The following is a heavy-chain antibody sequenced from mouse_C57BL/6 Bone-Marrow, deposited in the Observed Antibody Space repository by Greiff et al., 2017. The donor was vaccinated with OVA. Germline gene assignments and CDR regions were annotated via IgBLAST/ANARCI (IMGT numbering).Heavy chain of an antibody. CDR1: GFTFSSYT. V-gene: IGHV5-9*01. CDR2: ISGGGGNP. J-gene: IGHJ3*01. Sequence: EVKVVESGGGLVKPGGSLKLSCAASGFTFSSYTMSWVRQTPEKRLEWVAPISGGGGNPYSPDSVKGRFTISRDNAQNTLYLQMSSLRSEDTALYYCARHVILRSPFAYWGQGTLVTVSA. D-gene: IGHD1-1*01. CDR3: ARHVILRSPFAY.